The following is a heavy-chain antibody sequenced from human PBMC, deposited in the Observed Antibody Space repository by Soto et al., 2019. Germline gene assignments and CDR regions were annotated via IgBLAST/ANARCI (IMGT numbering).Heavy chain of an antibody. CDR3: ARGKITGSPYFDY. Sequence: SETLSLTCAVYGGSFSGYYWSWIRQPPGKGLEWIGEINHSGSTNYNPSLKSRVTISVDTSKNQFSLKLSSVTAADTAVYYCARGKITGSPYFDYWGQGTLVTVSS. J-gene: IGHJ4*02. V-gene: IGHV4-34*01. D-gene: IGHD1-20*01. CDR2: INHSGST. CDR1: GGSFSGYY.